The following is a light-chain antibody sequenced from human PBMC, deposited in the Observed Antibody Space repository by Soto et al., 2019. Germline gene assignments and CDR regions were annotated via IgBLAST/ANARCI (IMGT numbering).Light chain of an antibody. CDR1: QSVGSN. V-gene: IGKV3-15*01. J-gene: IGKJ1*01. Sequence: EIVMTQSPATLSVSPGDRAALSCRASQSVGSNLAWYQQKPGQAPRLLIYGASTRATGIPARFSGSGSGTEFTLTISCLQSEDCAIYFCQQYNNWPPDRTFGQGTKVEIK. CDR2: GAS. CDR3: QQYNNWPPDRT.